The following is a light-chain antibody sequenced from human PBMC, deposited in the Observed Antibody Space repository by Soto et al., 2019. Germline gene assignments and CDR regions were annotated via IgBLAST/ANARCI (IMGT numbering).Light chain of an antibody. CDR3: QQYYSTPLT. Sequence: DIVMTQSPDSLAVSLGERATINCKASQSLLYSSNNKNYLAWYQHKPGQPPKLLIYWASPRESGVPDRFSGSGSGTDFTLTISRLQAEDVAVYYCQQYYSTPLTFGGGTKVEIK. J-gene: IGKJ4*01. CDR2: WAS. CDR1: QSLLYSSNNKNY. V-gene: IGKV4-1*01.